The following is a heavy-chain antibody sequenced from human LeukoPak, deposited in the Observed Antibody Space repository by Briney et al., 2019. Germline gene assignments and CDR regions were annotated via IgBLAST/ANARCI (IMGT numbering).Heavy chain of an antibody. V-gene: IGHV1-18*01. CDR3: ARARYSYDYYYGMDV. CDR2: ISAYNGNT. Sequence: ASVKVSCKASGYTSTSYGISWVRQAPGQGLEWMGWISAYNGNTNYAQKLQGRVTMTTDTSTSTAYMELRSLRSDDTAVYYCARARYSYDYYYGMDVWGQGTTVTVSS. J-gene: IGHJ6*02. D-gene: IGHD5-18*01. CDR1: GYTSTSYG.